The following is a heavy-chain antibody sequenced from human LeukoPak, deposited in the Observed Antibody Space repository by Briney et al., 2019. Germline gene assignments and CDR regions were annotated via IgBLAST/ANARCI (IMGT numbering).Heavy chain of an antibody. CDR2: IIPIFGTA. CDR3: ARRPRAAAGLYYFDY. CDR1: GGTFSSYA. V-gene: IGHV1-69*05. D-gene: IGHD6-13*01. Sequence: GSSVKVSCKASGGTFSSYAISWVRQAPGQGLERMGGIIPIFGTANYAQKFQGRVTITTDESTSTAYMELSSLRSEDTAVYYCARRPRAAAGLYYFDYWGQGTLVTVSS. J-gene: IGHJ4*02.